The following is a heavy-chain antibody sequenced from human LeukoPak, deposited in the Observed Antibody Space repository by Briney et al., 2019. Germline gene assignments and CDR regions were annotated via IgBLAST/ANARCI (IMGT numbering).Heavy chain of an antibody. CDR2: IYTRGST. CDR1: GASIRNYY. V-gene: IGHV4-4*07. J-gene: IGHJ5*02. CDR3: ARERGYSSGWLNWSDP. Sequence: KSSESLSLTCTVSGASIRNYYGSWIRQPAGRGREWIGRIYTRGSTNYNPSLKSRVTLSVDTSKNHFPLKLRSVTAADTAVYYWARERGYSSGWLNWSDPWGQGTLVTVSS. D-gene: IGHD6-19*01.